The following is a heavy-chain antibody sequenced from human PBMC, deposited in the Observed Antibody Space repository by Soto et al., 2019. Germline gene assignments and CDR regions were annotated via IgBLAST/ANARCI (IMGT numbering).Heavy chain of an antibody. D-gene: IGHD4-17*01. CDR2: INHSGST. CDR3: ARDYGGYFDY. V-gene: IGHV4-34*01. J-gene: IGHJ4*02. Sequence: SETLSLTCAVYGGPFSGYYRTWIRQPPGTGLEWIGEINHSGSTNYNPSLKSRVTISVDTSKNQFSLKLTSVTAADTAVYYCARDYGGYFDYWGQGTLVTVSS. CDR1: GGPFSGYY.